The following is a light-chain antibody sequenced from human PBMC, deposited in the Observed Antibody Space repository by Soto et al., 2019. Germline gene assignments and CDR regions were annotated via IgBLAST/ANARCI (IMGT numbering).Light chain of an antibody. CDR2: EVS. Sequence: QSVLTQPPSASGSPGQSVTISCTGTSSDVGGYNYVSWYQQHPGKAPKLMIYEVSKRPSGVPDRFSGSKSGNTASLTVSGLQAEDEADYYCSSYAGSNNRRVVFGGGTKVTVL. CDR1: SSDVGGYNY. CDR3: SSYAGSNNRRVV. V-gene: IGLV2-8*01. J-gene: IGLJ2*01.